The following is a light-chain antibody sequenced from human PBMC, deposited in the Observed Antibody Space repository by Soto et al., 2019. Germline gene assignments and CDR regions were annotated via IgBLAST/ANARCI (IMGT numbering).Light chain of an antibody. J-gene: IGKJ3*01. Sequence: DIQMTQSPSSLSASVGDRVTITCRASQSINKYINWYQQKPGKAPNLLINGASSLQSGVPSRFSGSGSGTDFTLTISNLQPEDFATYYCPQTYSTPFTFGPGTKVDIK. CDR2: GAS. CDR1: QSINKY. CDR3: PQTYSTPFT. V-gene: IGKV1-39*01.